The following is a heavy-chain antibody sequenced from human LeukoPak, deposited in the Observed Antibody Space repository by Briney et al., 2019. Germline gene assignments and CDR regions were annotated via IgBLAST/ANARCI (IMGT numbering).Heavy chain of an antibody. D-gene: IGHD6-19*01. CDR3: ARGTVAGDFDY. V-gene: IGHV4-61*08. CDR2: IYNSGST. Sequence: SETLSLTCTVSGGSVSSVGYYWSWIRQPPGKGLEWIGNIYNSGSTNYNPSLKSRVTISVDKSKNQFSLKLSSVTAADTAVYYCARGTVAGDFDYWGQGTLVTVSS. J-gene: IGHJ4*02. CDR1: GGSVSSVGYY.